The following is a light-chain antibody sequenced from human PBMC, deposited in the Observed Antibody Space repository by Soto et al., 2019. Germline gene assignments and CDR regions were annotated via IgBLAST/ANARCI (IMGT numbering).Light chain of an antibody. CDR3: QQRSNWPLT. CDR1: QSVSSY. V-gene: IGKV3-11*01. Sequence: EIVLTQSPATLSLSPSERASLSCMACQSVSSYLAWYQQKPGQAPRLLIYDASNRATGIPARFSGSGSGTDFTLTISSLEPEDFAVYYCQQRSNWPLTFGQGTRLEIK. CDR2: DAS. J-gene: IGKJ5*01.